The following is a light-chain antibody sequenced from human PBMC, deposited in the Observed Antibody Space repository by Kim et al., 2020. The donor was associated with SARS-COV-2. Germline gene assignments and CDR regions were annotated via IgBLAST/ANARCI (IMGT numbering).Light chain of an antibody. CDR1: QDISTH. CDR2: GAS. CDR3: QQVDSYPIT. Sequence: APVGDRVPLTCRAGQDISTHLAWYQQKPGKAPKLLIYGASTLQSGVPSRFSGSGSGTHFTLTISSLQPEDFGTYYCQQVDSYPITFGQGTRLEIK. V-gene: IGKV1-9*01. J-gene: IGKJ5*01.